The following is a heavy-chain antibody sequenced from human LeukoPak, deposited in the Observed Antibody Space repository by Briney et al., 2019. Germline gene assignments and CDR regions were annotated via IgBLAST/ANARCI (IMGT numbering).Heavy chain of an antibody. Sequence: VASVKVSCKASRYTFTSYYMHWVRQAPGQGLEWMGIINPSGGSTSYAQKFQGRVTMTRDTSTSTVYMELSSLRSEDTAVYYCASSAPKVDAFDIWGQGTMVTVSS. CDR2: INPSGGST. V-gene: IGHV1-46*01. CDR3: ASSAPKVDAFDI. CDR1: RYTFTSYY. D-gene: IGHD2-15*01. J-gene: IGHJ3*02.